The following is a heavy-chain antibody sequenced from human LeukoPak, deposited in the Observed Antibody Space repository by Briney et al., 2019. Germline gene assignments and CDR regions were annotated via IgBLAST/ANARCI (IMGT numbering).Heavy chain of an antibody. CDR1: GGSISSSSYY. J-gene: IGHJ4*02. V-gene: IGHV4-39*07. CDR2: IYYSGST. D-gene: IGHD6-19*01. Sequence: RASETLSLTCTVSGGSISSSSYYWAWIRQPPGKGLEWIGSIYYSGSTYYNPSLKSRVTISVDTSKNQFSLKLSSVTAADTAVYYCARGLSGWYPFDYWGQGTLVTVSS. CDR3: ARGLSGWYPFDY.